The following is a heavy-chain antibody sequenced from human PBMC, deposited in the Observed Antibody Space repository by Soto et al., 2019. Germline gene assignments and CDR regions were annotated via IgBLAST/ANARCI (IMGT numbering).Heavy chain of an antibody. V-gene: IGHV1-2*02. J-gene: IGHJ6*02. D-gene: IGHD6-19*01. Sequence: ASVKVSFKASGYTFTGYYMHWVRQAPGQGLEWMGWINPNSGGTNYAQKFQGRVTMTRDTSISTAYMELSRLRSDDTAVYYCARDQVAGKGDYYYGMDVRGQGTTVT. CDR1: GYTFTGYY. CDR3: ARDQVAGKGDYYYGMDV. CDR2: INPNSGGT.